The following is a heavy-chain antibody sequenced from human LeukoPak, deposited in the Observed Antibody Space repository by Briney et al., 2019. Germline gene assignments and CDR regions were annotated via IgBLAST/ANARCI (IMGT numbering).Heavy chain of an antibody. Sequence: PGGSLRLSCAASGFTFSDYYMSWIRHAPGKGLEWVSYISSNSSYTNYADSVKGRFTISRDNAKNSLYLQMNSLRAEDTAVYYCAREGIRLWTARIGLGYDSGGYYSRYFDCWGREPWSPSPQ. D-gene: IGHD3-22*01. CDR2: ISSNSSYT. J-gene: IGHJ4*02. CDR3: AREGIRLWTARIGLGYDSGGYYSRYFDC. V-gene: IGHV3-11*05. CDR1: GFTFSDYY.